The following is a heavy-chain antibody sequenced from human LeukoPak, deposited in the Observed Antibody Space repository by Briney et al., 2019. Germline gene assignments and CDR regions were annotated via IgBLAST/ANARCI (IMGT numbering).Heavy chain of an antibody. CDR1: GFTFSSYA. J-gene: IGHJ4*02. D-gene: IGHD3-22*01. V-gene: IGHV3-23*01. Sequence: SGGSLRLSCAASGFTFSSYAMSWVRQAPGKGLEWVSAISGSGGSTYYADSVKGRFTISRDNSKNTLYLQMNSLRAEDTAVYYCAKDLVRFGSSGYLPAAENYWGQGTLVTVSS. CDR3: AKDLVRFGSSGYLPAAENY. CDR2: ISGSGGST.